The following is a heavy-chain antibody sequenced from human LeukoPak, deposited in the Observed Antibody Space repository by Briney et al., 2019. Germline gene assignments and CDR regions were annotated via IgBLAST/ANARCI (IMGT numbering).Heavy chain of an antibody. Sequence: GGSLRLSCAASGFTFSSYAMTWVRQAPGKGLEWVSTITGSGGSTYYADSVKGRFTISRDNSKNTLYLQMNSLRAEDTAVYYCARRATTVVNGFDPWGQGTLVTVSS. CDR1: GFTFSSYA. CDR3: ARRATTVVNGFDP. CDR2: ITGSGGST. V-gene: IGHV3-23*01. J-gene: IGHJ5*02. D-gene: IGHD4-23*01.